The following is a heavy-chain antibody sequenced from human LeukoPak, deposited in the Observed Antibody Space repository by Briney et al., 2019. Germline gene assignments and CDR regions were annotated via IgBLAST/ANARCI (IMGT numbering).Heavy chain of an antibody. CDR3: ARDGITMIVVGEDAFDI. D-gene: IGHD3-22*01. J-gene: IGHJ3*02. CDR1: GFTVSSNS. CDR2: IYSDNT. V-gene: IGHV3-53*01. Sequence: GGSLRLSCTVSGFTVSSNSMSWVRQAPGKGLEWVSFIYSDNTHYSDSVKGRFTISRDNSKNTLYLQMNSLRAEDTAVYYCARDGITMIVVGEDAFDIWGQGTMVTVSS.